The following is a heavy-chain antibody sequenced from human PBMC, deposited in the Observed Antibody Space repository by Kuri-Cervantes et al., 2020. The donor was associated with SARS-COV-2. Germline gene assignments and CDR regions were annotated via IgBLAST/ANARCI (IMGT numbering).Heavy chain of an antibody. CDR3: AREGEYSDFRRPNYYYYYMDV. CDR2: ISAYNGYT. D-gene: IGHD4-11*01. V-gene: IGHV1-18*01. Sequence: ASVKVSCKASGYTFTNYGITWVRQAPGQGLEWMGWISAYNGYTIYAQKLQGRVTMITDTSTTTAYMELRSLRSDDTAVYYCAREGEYSDFRRPNYYYYYMDVWGKGTTVTVSS. J-gene: IGHJ6*03. CDR1: GYTFTNYG.